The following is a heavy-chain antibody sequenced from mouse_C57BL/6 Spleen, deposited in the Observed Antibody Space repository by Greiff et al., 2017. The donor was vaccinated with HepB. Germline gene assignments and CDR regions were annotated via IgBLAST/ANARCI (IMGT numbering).Heavy chain of an antibody. Sequence: EVNVVESGGGLVKPGGSLKLSCAASGFTFSDYGMHWVRQAPEKGLEWVAYISSGSSTIYYADTVKGRFTISRDNAKNTLFLQMTSLRSEDTAMYYCARPYYYGSSSHYFDYWGQGTTLTVSS. CDR1: GFTFSDYG. CDR3: ARPYYYGSSSHYFDY. V-gene: IGHV5-17*01. CDR2: ISSGSSTI. J-gene: IGHJ2*01. D-gene: IGHD1-1*01.